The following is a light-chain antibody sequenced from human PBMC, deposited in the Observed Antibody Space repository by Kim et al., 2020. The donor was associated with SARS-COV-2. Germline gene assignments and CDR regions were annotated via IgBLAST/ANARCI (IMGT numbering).Light chain of an antibody. V-gene: IGKV3-20*01. J-gene: IGKJ1*01. CDR2: AAY. CDR1: QSVGSNF. CDR3: QQYAVSPPT. Sequence: EIVLTQSPGTLSLSPGDRVTVSCRASQSVGSNFLAWYQQKPGQAPRFLIYAAYRRATGIPDRFSASGSGTDFTLTISRLEPEDFAVYFCQQYAVSPPTFGRGTKVEIK.